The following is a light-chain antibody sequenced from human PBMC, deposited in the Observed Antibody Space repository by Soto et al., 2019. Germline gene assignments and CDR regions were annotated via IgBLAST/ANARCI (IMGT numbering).Light chain of an antibody. J-gene: IGLJ2*01. V-gene: IGLV2-14*01. CDR2: EVS. Sequence: QSALTQPASVSGSPGQSITISCTGTSSDVGGYNYVSWFQQHPGIVPKLMIYEVSNRPSGVSNRFSGSKSVNMASLTISGLQSEDEAYYYCISYTSKSTWVFGGGTKLTV. CDR3: ISYTSKSTWV. CDR1: SSDVGGYNY.